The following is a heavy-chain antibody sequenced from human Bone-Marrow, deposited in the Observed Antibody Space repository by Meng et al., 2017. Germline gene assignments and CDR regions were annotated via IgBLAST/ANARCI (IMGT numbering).Heavy chain of an antibody. CDR2: INSDGSST. CDR1: GFTFSSYW. CDR3: ARVYIAVYDAFDI. J-gene: IGHJ3*02. Sequence: GGPLRLSCAASGFTFSSYWMHWVRQAPGKGLVWVSRINSDGSSTSYADSVKGRFTISRDNAKNTLYLQMNSLRAEDTAVYYCARVYIAVYDAFDIWGQGTMVTVSS. V-gene: IGHV3-74*01. D-gene: IGHD6-19*01.